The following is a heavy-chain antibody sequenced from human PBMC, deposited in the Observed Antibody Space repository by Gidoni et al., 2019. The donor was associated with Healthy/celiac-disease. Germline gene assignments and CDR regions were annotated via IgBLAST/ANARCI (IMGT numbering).Heavy chain of an antibody. CDR2: ISGSGGST. V-gene: IGHV3-23*01. D-gene: IGHD3-10*01. CDR1: GFTFRSYA. CDR3: AKDLEGRGYYGMDV. Sequence: EVQLLESGGGLVQPGGSLRLSCAASGFTFRSYALSWVRQAPGKGLEWVSAISGSGGSTYYADSVKGRFTISRDNSKNTLYLQMNSLRAEDTAVYYCAKDLEGRGYYGMDVWGQGTTVTVSS. J-gene: IGHJ6*02.